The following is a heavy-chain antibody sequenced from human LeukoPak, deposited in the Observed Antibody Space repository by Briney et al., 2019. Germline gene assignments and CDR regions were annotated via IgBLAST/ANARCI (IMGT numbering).Heavy chain of an antibody. Sequence: GGSLRLSCAASGFTFTSYAMSWVRQAPGKGLEWVSGISAGGENTDYADSVKGRFTISRDNSKNTLYLQMNSLRVEDTAVYYCARDHSPKWGSGERYFDYWGQGTLVTVSS. D-gene: IGHD7-27*01. CDR2: ISAGGENT. CDR3: ARDHSPKWGSGERYFDY. CDR1: GFTFTSYA. V-gene: IGHV3-23*01. J-gene: IGHJ4*02.